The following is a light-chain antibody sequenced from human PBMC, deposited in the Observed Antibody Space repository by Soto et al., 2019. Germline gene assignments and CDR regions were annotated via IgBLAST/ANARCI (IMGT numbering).Light chain of an antibody. CDR2: AAS. CDR1: QGIRNY. V-gene: IGKV1-6*01. J-gene: IGKJ1*01. Sequence: AIQMTQSPSSLSASVGDRVTITCRASQGIRNYLGWYQQKPGKAPKLLIYAASTLQSGVPSRFSGSGSDTDFTLSINNLKPEDFATYYCLQDYNYPRTLGQGTKVDIK. CDR3: LQDYNYPRT.